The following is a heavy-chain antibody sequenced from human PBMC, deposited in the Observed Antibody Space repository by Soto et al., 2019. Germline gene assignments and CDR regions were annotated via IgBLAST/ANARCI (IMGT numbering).Heavy chain of an antibody. Sequence: GASVKVSCKASGYTFTGYYMHWVRQAPGQGLEWMGWINPNSGGTNYAQKFQGRVTMTRDTSISTAYMELSRLRSDDTAVYYCARGPYCSSTSCYRRNYYGMGVWGQGTTVTVSS. J-gene: IGHJ6*02. D-gene: IGHD2-2*01. CDR3: ARGPYCSSTSCYRRNYYGMGV. CDR2: INPNSGGT. V-gene: IGHV1-2*02. CDR1: GYTFTGYY.